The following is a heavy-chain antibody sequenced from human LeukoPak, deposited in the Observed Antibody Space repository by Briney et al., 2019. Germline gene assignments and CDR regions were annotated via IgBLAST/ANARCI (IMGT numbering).Heavy chain of an antibody. CDR1: GYTFTSYG. CDR2: ISAYNGNT. V-gene: IGHV1-18*01. D-gene: IGHD1-1*01. CDR3: ARTGFYYYYGMDV. Sequence: ASVKVSCKASGYTFTSYGISWVRQAPGQGPEWMGWISAYNGNTNYAQKLQGRVTMTTDTSTSTAYMELRSLRSDDTAVYYCARTGFYYYYGMDVWGQGTTVTVSS. J-gene: IGHJ6*02.